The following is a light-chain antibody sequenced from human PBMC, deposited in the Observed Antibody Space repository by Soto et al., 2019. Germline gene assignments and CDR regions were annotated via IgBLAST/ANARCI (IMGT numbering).Light chain of an antibody. CDR3: ISYTSTSNLYVV. CDR2: DVS. J-gene: IGLJ2*01. V-gene: IGLV2-14*02. Sequence: QSALTQPASVSGSPGPSITISCTGTSSDVGSYKLVSWYQHHPGKAPKLMIYDVSNRPSGVSNRFSGSKSGNTASLTISGLQAEDEADYYCISYTSTSNLYVVLGGGTKLTVL. CDR1: SSDVGSYKL.